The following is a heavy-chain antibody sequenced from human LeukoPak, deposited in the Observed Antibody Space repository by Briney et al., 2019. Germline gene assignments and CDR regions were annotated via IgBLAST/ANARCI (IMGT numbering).Heavy chain of an antibody. CDR3: ARVGDLFGAHRVRGLPPDYYYMDV. J-gene: IGHJ6*03. V-gene: IGHV4-4*02. Sequence: PSGTLSLTCAVSGGSISSCNWWSWVRQPPGKGLEWMGEINHSGSSTYNPPLRSRVIISVDTSKNQFSLQLTSVTAADTAVYYCARVGDLFGAHRVRGLPPDYYYMDVWGKGTMVTVSS. D-gene: IGHD3-10*01. CDR2: INHSGSS. CDR1: GGSISSCNW.